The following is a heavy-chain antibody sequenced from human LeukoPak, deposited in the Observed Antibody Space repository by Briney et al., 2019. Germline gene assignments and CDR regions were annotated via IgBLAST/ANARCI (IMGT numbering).Heavy chain of an antibody. Sequence: GGSLRLSCAASGFTFDDYAMHWVRQAPGKGLEWVSGISWNSGSIAYADSVKGRFTISRDNAKNSLYLQMNSLRAEDMALYYCAKVGGAGAFDIWGQGTMVTVSS. CDR3: AKVGGAGAFDI. CDR1: GFTFDDYA. CDR2: ISWNSGSI. V-gene: IGHV3-9*03. J-gene: IGHJ3*02.